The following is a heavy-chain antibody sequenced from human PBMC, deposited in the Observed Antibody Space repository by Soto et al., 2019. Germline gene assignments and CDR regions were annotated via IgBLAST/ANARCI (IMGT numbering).Heavy chain of an antibody. V-gene: IGHV4-59*01. Sequence: SETLSLTCTVSGDSISSFYWGWNRHSPGKELEWIGYVYYTGSTNYNPSLKSRVTISVDRSKNQFSLKLTSANAADTAVYYCARGSTVRNYADDSSDYFYFFDYWGQGTQVTVSS. J-gene: IGHJ4*02. CDR3: ARGSTVRNYADDSSDYFYFFDY. CDR2: VYYTGST. D-gene: IGHD3-22*01. CDR1: GDSISSFY.